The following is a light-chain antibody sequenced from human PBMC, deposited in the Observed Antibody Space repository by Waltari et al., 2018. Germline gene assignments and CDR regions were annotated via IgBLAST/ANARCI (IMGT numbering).Light chain of an antibody. J-gene: IGLJ3*02. CDR2: KAN. CDR1: SGSLPPPSS. V-gene: IGLV8-61*01. CDR3: ALYMGSGIWV. Sequence: QTVVTQEPSLSVSAGGPVTLTCSFSSGSLPPPSSALWYQHPPGQAPRTRVYKANARSSGVPDRFSGSILGNTAALTITGAQADDESDYYCALYMGSGIWVFGGGTRLTVL.